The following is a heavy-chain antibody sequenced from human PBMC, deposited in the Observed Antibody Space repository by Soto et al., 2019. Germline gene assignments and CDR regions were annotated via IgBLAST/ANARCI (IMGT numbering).Heavy chain of an antibody. D-gene: IGHD2-21*02. CDR1: DESISSSSYY. Sequence: SETLSLTCTVSDESISSSSYYWGWIRQPPGKGLEWIGSIYYSGRTYYNPSFKSRVTISIDTSKNQFSLKLSSVTATDTAVYYCARQRTTVVTKAYFDHWGQGALVTVSS. CDR2: IYYSGRT. V-gene: IGHV4-39*01. CDR3: ARQRTTVVTKAYFDH. J-gene: IGHJ4*02.